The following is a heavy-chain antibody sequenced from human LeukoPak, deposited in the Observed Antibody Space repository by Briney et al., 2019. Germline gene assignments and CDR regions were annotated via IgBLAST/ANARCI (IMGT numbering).Heavy chain of an antibody. CDR3: ARAPGNDAFDI. D-gene: IGHD7-27*01. CDR2: IIPILGVA. J-gene: IGHJ3*02. Sequence: ASVKVSCKASGGTFSNYAISWVRQAPGQGLEWMGRIIPILGVANYAQKFQGRVSITADKSTGTAYMELSSLRSEDTAVYFCARAPGNDAFDIWGQGTMVTVPS. CDR1: GGTFSNYA. V-gene: IGHV1-69*04.